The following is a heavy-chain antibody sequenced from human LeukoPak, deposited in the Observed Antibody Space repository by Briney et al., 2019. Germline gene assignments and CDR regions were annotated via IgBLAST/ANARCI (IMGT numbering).Heavy chain of an antibody. CDR1: VYTFTAYY. V-gene: IGHV1-2*02. CDR3: ATFITTTAYLLALDY. J-gene: IGHJ4*02. Sequence: ASVKVSCKASVYTFTAYYMHWVRQAPGQGLAWMGWISPNSGTTNYAQNFQGRVTMTRDTSISTVYMELSRLRSDDTAIYYCATFITTTAYLLALDYWGQGTLVTVSS. CDR2: ISPNSGTT. D-gene: IGHD1-1*01.